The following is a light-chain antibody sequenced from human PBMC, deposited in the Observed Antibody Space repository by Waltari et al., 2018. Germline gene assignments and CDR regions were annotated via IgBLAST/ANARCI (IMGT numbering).Light chain of an antibody. CDR3: NSRDSSGNHLV. J-gene: IGLJ2*01. CDR2: GKN. CDR1: SLRSYY. V-gene: IGLV3-19*01. Sequence: SSELTQDPAVSVALGQTVRITCQGASLRSYYASWYQQKPGQAPVLVIYGKNNRPSGIPVRCSGSSSGNTASLTITGAQAEDAADYYCNSRDSSGNHLVFGGGTKLTVL.